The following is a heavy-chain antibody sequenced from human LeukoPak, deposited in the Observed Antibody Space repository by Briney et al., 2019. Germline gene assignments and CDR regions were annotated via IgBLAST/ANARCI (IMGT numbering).Heavy chain of an antibody. J-gene: IGHJ4*02. Sequence: GGSLRLSCAASGFTFSPYAMSWVRQAPGKRLEWVFSITSSVGTTFYADSVKGRFTISRDNSKNTLYLQLNNLRANDTAVYFCAREGALLPFFEYWGQGTLVTVSS. V-gene: IGHV3-23*01. CDR2: ITSSVGTT. CDR3: AREGALLPFFEY. D-gene: IGHD1-26*01. CDR1: GFTFSPYA.